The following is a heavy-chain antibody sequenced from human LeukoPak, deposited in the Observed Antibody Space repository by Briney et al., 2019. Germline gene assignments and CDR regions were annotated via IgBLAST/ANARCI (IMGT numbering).Heavy chain of an antibody. V-gene: IGHV3-21*01. CDR3: AREGQTKRYCSSTSCRGNAFDI. Sequence: PGGSLRLSCAASGFTFSSYSMNWVRQAPGKGLEWVSSISSGSSYIYYADSVKGRFTISRDNAKNSLYLQMNSLRAEDTAVYYCAREGQTKRYCSSTSCRGNAFDIWGQGTMVTVSS. J-gene: IGHJ3*02. D-gene: IGHD2-2*01. CDR2: ISSGSSYI. CDR1: GFTFSSYS.